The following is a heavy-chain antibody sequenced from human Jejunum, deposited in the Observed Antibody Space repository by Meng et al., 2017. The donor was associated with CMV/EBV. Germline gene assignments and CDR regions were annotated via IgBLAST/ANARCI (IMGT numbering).Heavy chain of an antibody. J-gene: IGHJ4*02. D-gene: IGHD5-18*01. V-gene: IGHV3-23*01. CDR1: GFTFSSFA. Sequence: ASGFTFSSFAMSWVRQAPGKGLEWVSTIRGSDDTTYYADPVKGRFTISRDNSKNTLYLQMNSLRAEDTAVYYCAKSLVDTATDLDSWGQGTLVTVSS. CDR3: AKSLVDTATDLDS. CDR2: IRGSDDTT.